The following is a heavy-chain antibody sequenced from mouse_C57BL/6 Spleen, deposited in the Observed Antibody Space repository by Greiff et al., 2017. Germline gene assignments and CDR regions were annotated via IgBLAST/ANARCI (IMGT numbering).Heavy chain of an antibody. CDR2: IHPNSGST. V-gene: IGHV1-64*01. CDR3: ARRAHGDWYFDV. CDR1: GYTFTSYW. Sequence: VQLQQPGAELVKPGASVKLSCKASGYTFTSYWMHWVKQRPGQGLGWIGMIHPNSGSTNYNEKFKSKATLTVDKSSSTAYMQLSSLTSEDSAVYYCARRAHGDWYFDVWGTGTTVTVSS. J-gene: IGHJ1*03.